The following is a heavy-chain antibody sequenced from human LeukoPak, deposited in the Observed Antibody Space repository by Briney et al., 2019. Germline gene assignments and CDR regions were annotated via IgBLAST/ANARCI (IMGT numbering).Heavy chain of an antibody. J-gene: IGHJ3*02. CDR3: ARDPGGPHTVKWDAFDI. V-gene: IGHV3-53*01. CDR1: GFTVSSNY. D-gene: IGHD1-26*01. CDR2: IYSGGST. Sequence: GGSLRLSCAASGFTVSSNYMSWVRQAPGKGLEWFSVIYSGGSTYYADSVKGRFTISRDNSKNTLYLQMNSLRAEDTAVYYCARDPGGPHTVKWDAFDIWGQGTMVTVSS.